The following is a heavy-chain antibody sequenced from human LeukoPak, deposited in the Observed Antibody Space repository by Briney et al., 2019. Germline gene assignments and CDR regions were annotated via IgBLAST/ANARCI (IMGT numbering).Heavy chain of an antibody. CDR3: ARDPPGGGYYFDY. CDR2: ISYDGSNK. V-gene: IGHV3-30-3*01. CDR1: GFTFSSYA. D-gene: IGHD1-1*01. J-gene: IGHJ4*02. Sequence: QAGGSLRLSCAASGFTFSSYAMHWVRQAPGKGLEWVAVISYDGSNKYYADSVKGRFTISRDNSKNTLYLQMNSLRAEDTAVYYCARDPPGGGYYFDYWGQGTLVTVSS.